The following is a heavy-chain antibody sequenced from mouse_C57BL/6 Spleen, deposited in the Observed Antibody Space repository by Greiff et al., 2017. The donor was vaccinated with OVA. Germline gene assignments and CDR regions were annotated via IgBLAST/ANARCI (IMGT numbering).Heavy chain of an antibody. Sequence: LVKPGASVKLSCKASGYTFTEYTIHWVKQRSGQGLEWIGWFYPGSGSIKYNEKFKDKATLTADKSSSTVYMELSRLTSEDSAVYFCARHEEGGYGNYDWSWFAYWGQGTLVTVSA. CDR1: GYTFTEYT. CDR2: FYPGSGSI. CDR3: ARHEEGGYGNYDWSWFAY. J-gene: IGHJ3*01. V-gene: IGHV1-62-2*01. D-gene: IGHD2-1*01.